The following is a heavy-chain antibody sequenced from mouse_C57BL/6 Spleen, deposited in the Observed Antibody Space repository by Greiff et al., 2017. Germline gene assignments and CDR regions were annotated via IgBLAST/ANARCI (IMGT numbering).Heavy chain of an antibody. CDR2: IDPSDSET. J-gene: IGHJ1*03. Sequence: QVQLQQSGAELVRPGSSVKLSCKASGYTFTSYWMHWVKQRPIQGLEWIGNIDPSDSETHYNQKFKDKATVTVDKSSSTAYMQLSSLTSEDSAVYYCAGGESRNFYLYFDVWGTGTTVTVSS. V-gene: IGHV1-52*01. D-gene: IGHD2-1*01. CDR1: GYTFTSYW. CDR3: AGGESRNFYLYFDV.